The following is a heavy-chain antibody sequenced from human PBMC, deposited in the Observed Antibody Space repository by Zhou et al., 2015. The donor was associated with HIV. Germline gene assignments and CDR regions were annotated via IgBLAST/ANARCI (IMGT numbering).Heavy chain of an antibody. D-gene: IGHD3-3*01. CDR1: GFTFTNYY. J-gene: IGHJ5*02. V-gene: IGHV3-11*01. CDR2: IGSSGTNK. Sequence: QVQLVESGGGLVNPGGSLRLSCAASGFTFTNYYMIWIRQAPGKGLEWISYIGSSGTNKHYADSVKGRFTISRDNAKNSLFLQMNSLRAEDTAVYYCARGGFDFWSGISWGLGTLVTVSS. CDR3: ARGGFDFWSGIS.